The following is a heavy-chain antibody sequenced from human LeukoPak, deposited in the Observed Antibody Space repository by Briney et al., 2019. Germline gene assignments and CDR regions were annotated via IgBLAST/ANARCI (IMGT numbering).Heavy chain of an antibody. D-gene: IGHD3-22*01. V-gene: IGHV3-33*01. J-gene: IGHJ4*02. CDR2: IWYDGSNK. Sequence: PGGSLRLSCAASGFTFSSYGMHWVRQAPGKGLEWVAVIWYDGSNKYYADSVKGRFTISRDNSKNTLYLQMNSLRAEDTAVYYCARDLDYYDSSGYQFDYWGQGTLVTVSS. CDR3: ARDLDYYDSSGYQFDY. CDR1: GFTFSSYG.